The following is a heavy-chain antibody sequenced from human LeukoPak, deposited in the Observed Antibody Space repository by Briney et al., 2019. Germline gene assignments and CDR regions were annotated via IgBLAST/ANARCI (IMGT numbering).Heavy chain of an antibody. Sequence: ASVKVSCKASGYTFTGYYMHWVRQAPGQGLEWMGWINPNSGGTNYAQKFQGRVTTTRDTSISTAYMELSRLRSDDTAVYYCARDRRNRWPGDYWGQGTLVTVSS. V-gene: IGHV1-2*02. D-gene: IGHD1-14*01. CDR3: ARDRRNRWPGDY. CDR1: GYTFTGYY. J-gene: IGHJ4*02. CDR2: INPNSGGT.